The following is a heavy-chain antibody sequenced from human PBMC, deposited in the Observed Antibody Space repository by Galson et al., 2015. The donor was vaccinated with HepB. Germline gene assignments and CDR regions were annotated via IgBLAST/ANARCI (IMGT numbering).Heavy chain of an antibody. CDR3: AREEAGGPDY. CDR1: GFTFSRYW. J-gene: IGHJ4*02. D-gene: IGHD3-16*01. Sequence: SLRLSCAASGFTFSRYWMAWVRQAPGKGLEWVANIKEDGSEKYYVDSGKGRFTISRDNAKNSLYLQMNSLRAEDTAVYYCAREEAGGPDYWGQGTLVTVSS. CDR2: IKEDGSEK. V-gene: IGHV3-7*03.